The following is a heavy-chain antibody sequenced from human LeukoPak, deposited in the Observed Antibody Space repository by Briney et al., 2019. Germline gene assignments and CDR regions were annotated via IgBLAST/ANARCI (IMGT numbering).Heavy chain of an antibody. J-gene: IGHJ4*02. CDR3: AKNRWGSVATPDS. D-gene: IGHD5-12*01. CDR1: GFTFSSYG. CDR2: ISSSSSTI. V-gene: IGHV3-48*04. Sequence: GGSLRLSCAASGFTFSSYGMTWVRQAPGKGLEWVSYISSSSSTIYYADSVKGRFTISRDNSKNTVYLQMNSLAIEDTAIYYCAKNRWGSVATPDSWGQGTVVTVSS.